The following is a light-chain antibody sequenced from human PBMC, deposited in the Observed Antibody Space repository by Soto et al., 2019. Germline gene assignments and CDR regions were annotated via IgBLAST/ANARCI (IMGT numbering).Light chain of an antibody. CDR2: AAS. Sequence: DIQMTQSPSSLCASVGDRVTLACRASQSVNTYLHWYQQKAGQAPKLLIYAASNLQSGVPSRFSGRGSGTDFTLTVESLQPEDFATYYCQQGYSNPWTFGQGTKVDIK. J-gene: IGKJ1*01. CDR1: QSVNTY. CDR3: QQGYSNPWT. V-gene: IGKV1-39*01.